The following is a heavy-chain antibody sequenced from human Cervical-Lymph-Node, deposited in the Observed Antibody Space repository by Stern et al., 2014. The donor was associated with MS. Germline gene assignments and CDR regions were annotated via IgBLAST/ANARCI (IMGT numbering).Heavy chain of an antibody. CDR2: IRSKAHSYAT. CDR1: GFTFTDSG. V-gene: IGHV3-73*01. Sequence: VQLMQSGGGLVQPGGSLKLSCAASGFTFTDSGIHWVRQASGKGLEWVGRIRSKAHSYATLYAASVRDRFTISRDDSKNTAYLQMNSLKTEDTAVYYCTRQGPSPLDDFDYWGQGTLVTVSS. J-gene: IGHJ4*02. CDR3: TRQGPSPLDDFDY.